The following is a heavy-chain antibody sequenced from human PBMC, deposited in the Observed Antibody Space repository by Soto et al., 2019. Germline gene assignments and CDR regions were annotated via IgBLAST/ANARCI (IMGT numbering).Heavy chain of an antibody. D-gene: IGHD3-3*01. CDR3: ARASGISRITIFGVVAGPYFDY. CDR2: IYYSGST. J-gene: IGHJ4*02. V-gene: IGHV4-31*03. CDR1: GGSISSGGYY. Sequence: PSETLSLTCTVSGGSISSGGYYWSWIRQHPGKGLEWIGYIYYSGSTYYNPSLKSRVTISADTSKNQFSLKLSSVTAADTAVYYCARASGISRITIFGVVAGPYFDYWGQGTLVTVSS.